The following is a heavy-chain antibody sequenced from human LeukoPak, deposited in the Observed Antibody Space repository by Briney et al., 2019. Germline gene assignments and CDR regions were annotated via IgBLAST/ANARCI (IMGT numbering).Heavy chain of an antibody. D-gene: IGHD1-26*01. J-gene: IGHJ3*01. CDR1: GGSFSGYY. V-gene: IGHV4-34*01. CDR3: ARDYGVGACLFCSAFDL. Sequence: PSETLSLTCAVYGGSFSGYYWSWIRQPPGKGLEWIGEINHSGSTNYNPSLKSRVTISVDTSKNQFSLKLSSVTAADTAVYYCARDYGVGACLFCSAFDLWGQGTMVTVSS. CDR2: INHSGST.